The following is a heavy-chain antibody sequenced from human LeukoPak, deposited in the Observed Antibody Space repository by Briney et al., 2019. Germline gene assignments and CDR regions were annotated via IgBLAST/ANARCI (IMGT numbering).Heavy chain of an antibody. CDR2: ISYDGSNE. J-gene: IGHJ6*02. CDR1: GFTFSSYT. V-gene: IGHV3-30-3*01. D-gene: IGHD3-3*01. CDR3: ARGSLGVLIWKATYGMDV. Sequence: GRSLRLSCVASGFTFSSYTMHWVRQAPGKGLEWVAVISYDGSNEYYADFVKGRFTISRDNSKNTMLLQMNSLRAEDTALYCCARGSLGVLIWKATYGMDVWGQGTTVTVSS.